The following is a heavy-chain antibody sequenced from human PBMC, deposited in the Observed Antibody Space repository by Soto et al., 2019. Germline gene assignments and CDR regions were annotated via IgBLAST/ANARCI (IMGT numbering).Heavy chain of an antibody. V-gene: IGHV4-59*08. CDR2: IYYSGST. CDR1: GGYISSYD. J-gene: IGHJ4*02. D-gene: IGHD1-26*01. CDR3: ARRYGGNLDY. Sequence: PSETLSLTCTVSGGYISSYDWSWIRQPPGKGLEWIGYIYYSGSTNYNPSLKSRVTISVDTSKNQFSLKLSSVTAADTAVYYCARRYGGNLDYWGQGTLVTVSS.